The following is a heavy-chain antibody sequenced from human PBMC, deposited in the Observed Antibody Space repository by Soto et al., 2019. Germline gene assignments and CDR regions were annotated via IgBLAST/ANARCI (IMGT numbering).Heavy chain of an antibody. CDR3: AHTWSDYPCDF. J-gene: IGHJ6*02. Sequence: QVTLKESGPTLVKPTQTLTLTCSFSGFSLTTSGVGLGWIRQPPGKALEWLALIYWDGDKRYSPSLKNRLTXTTXTSKNQVVLTMTNMDPVDTATYYCAHTWSDYPCDFWGQGTTVTVSS. D-gene: IGHD3-3*01. V-gene: IGHV2-5*02. CDR1: GFSLTTSGVG. CDR2: IYWDGDK.